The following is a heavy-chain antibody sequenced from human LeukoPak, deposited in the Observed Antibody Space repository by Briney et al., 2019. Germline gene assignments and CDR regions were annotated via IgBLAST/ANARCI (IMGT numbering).Heavy chain of an antibody. CDR1: GYTFTSYG. D-gene: IGHD2-2*01. Sequence: ASVKVSCKASGYTFTSYGISWVRQAPGQGLEWMGWISAYNGNANYAQKLQGRVTMTTDTSTSTAHMELRSLRSDDTAVYYCARSILPASPDYWGQGTLVTVSS. J-gene: IGHJ4*02. CDR3: ARSILPASPDY. CDR2: ISAYNGNA. V-gene: IGHV1-18*01.